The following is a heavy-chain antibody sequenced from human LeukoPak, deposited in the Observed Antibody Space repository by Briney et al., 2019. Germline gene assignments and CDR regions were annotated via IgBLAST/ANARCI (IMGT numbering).Heavy chain of an antibody. V-gene: IGHV3-7*03. CDR3: AKDPIAVAGLYGMDV. Sequence: GGSLRLSCAASGFTLSTHWMSWVRQAPGKGLEWVANIKQDGSEIYYVDSVKGRFTISRDNSKNTLYLQMNSLRAEDTAVYYCAKDPIAVAGLYGMDVWGQGTTVAVSS. CDR1: GFTLSTHW. D-gene: IGHD6-19*01. CDR2: IKQDGSEI. J-gene: IGHJ6*02.